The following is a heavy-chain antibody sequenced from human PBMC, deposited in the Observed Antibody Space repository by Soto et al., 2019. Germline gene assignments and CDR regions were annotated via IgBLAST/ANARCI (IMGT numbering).Heavy chain of an antibody. D-gene: IGHD6-19*01. CDR2: ISSSSSTI. Sequence: GGSLRLSCAASGFTFSSYSMNWVRQAPGKGLEWVSYISSSSSTIYYADSVKGRFTISRDNAKNSLYLQMNSLRDEDTAVYYCARDFRDSSGCYSGVDYWGQGTLVTVSS. J-gene: IGHJ4*02. CDR3: ARDFRDSSGCYSGVDY. CDR1: GFTFSSYS. V-gene: IGHV3-48*02.